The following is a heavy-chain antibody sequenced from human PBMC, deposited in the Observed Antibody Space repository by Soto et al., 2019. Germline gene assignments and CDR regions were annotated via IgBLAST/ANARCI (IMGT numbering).Heavy chain of an antibody. CDR3: AREARSGRRDRLDY. J-gene: IGHJ4*02. CDR2: IRYDGSNR. CDR1: GFTFSNHG. V-gene: IGHV3-33*01. Sequence: QVKLVESGGGVVQPGRSLRLSCAASGFTFSNHGMHWVRQAPGKGLEWVALIRYDGSNRFYADSVRGRFTISRYISENTVFLQMNSLRAEDTAVYYCAREARSGRRDRLDYWGQGTLVTVSS. D-gene: IGHD6-19*01.